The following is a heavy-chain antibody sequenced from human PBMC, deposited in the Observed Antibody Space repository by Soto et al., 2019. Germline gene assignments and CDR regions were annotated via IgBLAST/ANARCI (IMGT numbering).Heavy chain of an antibody. CDR3: ARANWYSEY. CDR2: VYYTGST. D-gene: IGHD7-27*01. CDR1: GGSINNHY. J-gene: IGHJ4*02. Sequence: QVHLQESGPGLVKPSETLSLTCSVSGGSINNHYWSWIRQPPGKGLEWISYVYYTGSTNYNPSLKIRVTMSVDTSKNQFSLNLTSLTAADTAIYYCARANWYSEYWGQGTLVTVSS. V-gene: IGHV4-59*11.